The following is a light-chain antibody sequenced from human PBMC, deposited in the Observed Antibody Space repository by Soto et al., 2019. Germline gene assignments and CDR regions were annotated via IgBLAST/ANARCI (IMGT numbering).Light chain of an antibody. J-gene: IGLJ2*01. CDR2: EGS. CDR1: SSDVGRYNL. V-gene: IGLV2-23*01. CDR3: CSYAGSSTPVV. Sequence: QSALTQPASVSGSPGQSITISCTGTSSDVGRYNLVSWYQPHPGKAPKLMIYEGSKRPSGVSNRFSGSKSGNTASLTISGLQAEDEADYYCCSYAGSSTPVVVGGGTKLTVL.